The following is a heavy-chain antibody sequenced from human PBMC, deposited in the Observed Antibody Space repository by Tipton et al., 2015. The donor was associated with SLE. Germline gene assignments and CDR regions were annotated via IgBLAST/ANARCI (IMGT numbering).Heavy chain of an antibody. CDR1: GFTLSDYY. Sequence: SLRLSCEASGFTLSDYYMNWIRQAPGKGLEWISYINGGSSTIYYADSVRGRFTISRDNGKNSLYLQMNSLRAEDTAVYYCARRITYYYYYMDVWGKGTTVTVSS. CDR2: INGGSSTI. V-gene: IGHV3-11*04. J-gene: IGHJ6*03. CDR3: ARRITYYYYYMDV.